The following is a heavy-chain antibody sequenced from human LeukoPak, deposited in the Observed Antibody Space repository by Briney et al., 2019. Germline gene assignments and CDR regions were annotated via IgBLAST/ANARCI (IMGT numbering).Heavy chain of an antibody. J-gene: IGHJ6*03. CDR2: IYTSGST. V-gene: IGHV4-61*02. Sequence: SETLSLTCTVSGGSISSGSYYWSWIRQPAGKGLEWSGRIYTSGSTNYNPSLKSRVTISVDTSKNQFSLKLSSVTAADTAVYYCARRPYYYGSGSYYYYYMDVWGKGTTATVSS. CDR3: ARRPYYYGSGSYYYYYMDV. D-gene: IGHD3-10*01. CDR1: GGSISSGSYY.